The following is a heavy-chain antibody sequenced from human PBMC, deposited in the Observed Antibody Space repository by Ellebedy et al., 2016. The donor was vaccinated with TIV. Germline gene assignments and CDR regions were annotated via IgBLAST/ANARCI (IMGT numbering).Heavy chain of an antibody. CDR2: IYGGGTT. D-gene: IGHD5-18*01. Sequence: GGSLRLSCAASGFTVKNNYMSWVRQAPGKGLEWVSLIYGGGTTYYADSVKGRFTISRDNAKNSLYLQMNSLRAEDTAVYYCARDCGYSYVVDYWGQGTLVTVSS. CDR1: GFTVKNNY. CDR3: ARDCGYSYVVDY. J-gene: IGHJ4*02. V-gene: IGHV3-66*01.